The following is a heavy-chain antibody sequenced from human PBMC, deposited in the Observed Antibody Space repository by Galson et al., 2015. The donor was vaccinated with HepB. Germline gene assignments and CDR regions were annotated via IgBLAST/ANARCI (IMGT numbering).Heavy chain of an antibody. J-gene: IGHJ3*02. V-gene: IGHV1-69*13. CDR3: ARVSVFCHYSESSASAYDI. CDR2: IIPIFGTA. D-gene: IGHD3-22*01. Sequence: SVKVSCKASGGTFSSYAISWVRQAPGQGLEWMGGIIPIFGTANYAQKFQGRVTITADESTSTAYMELSSLRSEDTAVYYCARVSVFCHYSESSASAYDIWGQGTLVTVSS. CDR1: GGTFSSYA.